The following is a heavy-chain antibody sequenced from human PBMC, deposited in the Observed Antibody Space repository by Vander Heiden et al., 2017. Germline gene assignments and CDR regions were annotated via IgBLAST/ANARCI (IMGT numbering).Heavy chain of an antibody. CDR2: INHSGST. V-gene: IGHV4-34*01. CDR3: ARGGDYDFWSGYQNWFDP. J-gene: IGHJ5*02. CDR1: GGSFSGYY. Sequence: QVQLQQWGAGLLKPSETLSLTCAVYGGSFSGYYWSWIRQPPGKGLEWIGEINHSGSTNNNPSLKSRVTISVDTSKNQFSLKLSSVTAADTAVYYCARGGDYDFWSGYQNWFDPWGQGTLVTVSS. D-gene: IGHD3-3*01.